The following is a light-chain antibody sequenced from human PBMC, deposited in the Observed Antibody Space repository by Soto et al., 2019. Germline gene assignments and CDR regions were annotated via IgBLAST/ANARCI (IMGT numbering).Light chain of an antibody. CDR3: QKYNTAPQT. V-gene: IGKV1-27*01. CDR2: AAS. CDR1: QGIIEY. Sequence: DIQMTQSPSSLSASVGDRVTITCRASQGIIEYVAWCQQKPGKAPKPLIYAASTLHSGVPSRFNGSGAGTEFTLNISSLQPEDVGTYYCQKYNTAPQTFGRGTKVEIK. J-gene: IGKJ1*01.